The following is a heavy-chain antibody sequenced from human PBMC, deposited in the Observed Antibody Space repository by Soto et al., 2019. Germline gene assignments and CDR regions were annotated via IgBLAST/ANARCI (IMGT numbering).Heavy chain of an antibody. D-gene: IGHD6-19*01. Sequence: ASVKVSCKASGYTFTSYDINWVLQATGQGLEWMGWMNPNSGNTGYAQKFQGRVTMTRNTSISTAYMELSSLRSEDTAVYYCARGDTSLAVAGTGGWFDYRAQGTLVTVSA. J-gene: IGHJ4*01. CDR2: MNPNSGNT. CDR1: GYTFTSYD. V-gene: IGHV1-8*01. CDR3: ARGDTSLAVAGTGGWFDY.